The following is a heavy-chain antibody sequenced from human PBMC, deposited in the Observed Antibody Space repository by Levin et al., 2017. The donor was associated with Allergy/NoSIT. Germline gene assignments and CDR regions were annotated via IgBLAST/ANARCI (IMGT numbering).Heavy chain of an antibody. Sequence: GESLKISCKGSGYSFTSYWIGWVRQMPGKGLEWMGIIYPGDSDTRYSPSFQGQVTISADKSISTAYLQWSSLKASDTAMYYCARHTYYYGSGSSSYGMDVWGQGTTVTVSS. CDR3: ARHTYYYGSGSSSYGMDV. V-gene: IGHV5-51*01. D-gene: IGHD3-10*01. CDR1: GYSFTSYW. CDR2: IYPGDSDT. J-gene: IGHJ6*02.